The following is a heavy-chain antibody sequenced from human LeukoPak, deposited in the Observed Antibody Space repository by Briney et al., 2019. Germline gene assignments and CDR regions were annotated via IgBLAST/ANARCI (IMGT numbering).Heavy chain of an antibody. CDR3: AYGSGSYPN. V-gene: IGHV3-48*01. CDR1: GFTFSSYS. J-gene: IGHJ4*02. CDR2: ISSSSSII. Sequence: GGSLGLSCAASGFTFSSYSMNWVRQAPGKGLEWVSYISSSSSIIYYADSVKGRFTISRDNAKNSLYLQMNSLRAEDTAVYYCAYGSGSYPNWGQGTLVTVSS. D-gene: IGHD3-10*01.